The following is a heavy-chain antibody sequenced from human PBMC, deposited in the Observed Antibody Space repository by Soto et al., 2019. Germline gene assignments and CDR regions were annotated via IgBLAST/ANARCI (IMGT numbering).Heavy chain of an antibody. J-gene: IGHJ5*02. D-gene: IGHD6-13*01. CDR3: ARHPERIAQIGWFDP. CDR2: IWYDGSNK. CDR1: GFSFSSYA. Sequence: PGGSLRLSCAASGFSFSSYAMHWVRQAPGKGLEWVAVIWYDGSNKYYADSVKGRFTISRDNSKNTLYLQMNSLRAEDTAVYYCARHPERIAQIGWFDPWGQGTLVTVSS. V-gene: IGHV3-33*08.